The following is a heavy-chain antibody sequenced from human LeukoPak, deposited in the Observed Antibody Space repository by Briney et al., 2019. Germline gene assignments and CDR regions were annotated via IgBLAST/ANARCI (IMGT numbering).Heavy chain of an antibody. CDR1: GGTFSSYA. D-gene: IGHD2-2*01. Sequence: SVKVSCKASGGTFSSYAISWVRQAPGQGPEWMGGIIPIFGTANYAQKFQGRVTITADESTSTAYMELSSLRSEDTAVYYCARDRCSSTSCYVSYHYYYYMDVWGKGTTVTVSS. J-gene: IGHJ6*03. CDR2: IIPIFGTA. V-gene: IGHV1-69*13. CDR3: ARDRCSSTSCYVSYHYYYYMDV.